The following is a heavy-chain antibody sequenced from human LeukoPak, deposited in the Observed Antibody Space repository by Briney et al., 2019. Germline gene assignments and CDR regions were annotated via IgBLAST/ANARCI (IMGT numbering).Heavy chain of an antibody. J-gene: IGHJ4*02. CDR1: GFTLSSYE. Sequence: GGSLTLACAVSGFTLSSYEMSWARQAQGKGIEWVAYISSGRTIYDADSVKGRFAISRDNAKHSLYLPMSSLRAEDTAVYYCARESIAVAGAPFDYWGQGTLVTASS. CDR2: ISSGRTI. CDR3: ARESIAVAGAPFDY. V-gene: IGHV3-48*03. D-gene: IGHD6-19*01.